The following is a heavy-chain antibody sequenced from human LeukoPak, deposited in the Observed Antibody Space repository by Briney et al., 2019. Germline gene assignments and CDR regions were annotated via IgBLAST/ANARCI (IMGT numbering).Heavy chain of an antibody. J-gene: IGHJ4*02. V-gene: IGHV1-2*02. D-gene: IGHD5-18*01. CDR1: GYTFTGYY. Sequence: ASVKVSCKASGYTFTGYYMHWVRQASGQGLEWMGWINPNSGGTNYAQKFQGRVTMTRDTSISTAYMELSRLRSDDTAVYYCAREEDTAMVPFDYWGQGTLVTVSS. CDR2: INPNSGGT. CDR3: AREEDTAMVPFDY.